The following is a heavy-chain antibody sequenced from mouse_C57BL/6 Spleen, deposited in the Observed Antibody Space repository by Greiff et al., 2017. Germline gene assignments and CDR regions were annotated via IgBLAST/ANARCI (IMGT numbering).Heavy chain of an antibody. CDR2: IDPSDSYT. D-gene: IGHD2-4*01. CDR1: GYTFTSYW. J-gene: IGHJ2*01. V-gene: IGHV1-50*01. Sequence: QVQLKQPGAELVKPGASVKLSCKASGYTFTSYWMQWVKQRPGQGLEWIGEIDPSDSYTNYNQKFKGKATLTVDTSSSTAYMQLSSLTSEDSAVYYCAPHGGLRDYYFDYWGQGTTLTVSS. CDR3: APHGGLRDYYFDY.